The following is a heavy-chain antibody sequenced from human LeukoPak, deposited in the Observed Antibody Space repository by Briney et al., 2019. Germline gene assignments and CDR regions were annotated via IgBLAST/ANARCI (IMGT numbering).Heavy chain of an antibody. CDR3: ARDRPTRTPVEYNFDY. CDR2: INPSGDST. D-gene: IGHD4-4*01. V-gene: IGHV1-46*01. CDR1: GYTLTSYY. J-gene: IGHJ4*02. Sequence: ASVKVSCKASGYTLTSYYMHWVRQAPGQGLEWMGIINPSGDSTSYAQNFQGRVTMTRDTSTSTVYMELNSLRSEDTAVYYCARDRPTRTPVEYNFDYCGQGTLVTVSS.